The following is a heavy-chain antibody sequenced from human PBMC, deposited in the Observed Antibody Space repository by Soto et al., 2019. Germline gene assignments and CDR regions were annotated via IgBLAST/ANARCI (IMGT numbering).Heavy chain of an antibody. CDR1: GFTFSSYS. CDR2: ISSSSSYI. V-gene: IGHV3-21*01. J-gene: IGHJ4*02. D-gene: IGHD3-22*01. Sequence: PGGSLRLSCAASGFTFSSYSMNWVRQAPGKGLEWVSSISSSSSYIYYADSVKGRFTISRDNAKNSLYLQMNSLRAEDTAVYHCARALRYNYYDSSGYDYDYYFDYWGQGTLVTVSS. CDR3: ARALRYNYYDSSGYDYDYYFDY.